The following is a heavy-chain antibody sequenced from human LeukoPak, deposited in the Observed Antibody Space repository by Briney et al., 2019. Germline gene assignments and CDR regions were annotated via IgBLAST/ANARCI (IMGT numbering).Heavy chain of an antibody. CDR3: ARRRNDYVWGSYRPRARGYFDY. J-gene: IGHJ4*02. D-gene: IGHD3-16*02. CDR1: GGSFSGYY. V-gene: IGHV4-34*01. CDR2: INHSGST. Sequence: SETLSLTCAVYGGSFSGYYWSWLRQPPGKGLEWIGEINHSGSTNYNPSLKSRVTISVDTSKNQFSLKLSSVTAADTAVYYCARRRNDYVWGSYRPRARGYFDYWGQGTLVTVSS.